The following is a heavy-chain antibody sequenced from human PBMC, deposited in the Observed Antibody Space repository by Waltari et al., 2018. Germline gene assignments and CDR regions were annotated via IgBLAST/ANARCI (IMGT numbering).Heavy chain of an antibody. D-gene: IGHD5-12*01. CDR2: INHSGST. Sequence: QVQLQQWGAGLLKPSETLSLPCAVYGGSFSGSYWSWIRQPPGKGLEWIGEINHSGSTNYNPSLKSRVTISVDTSKNQFSLKLSSVTAADTAVYYCARVRGYVHYFDYWGQGTLVTVSS. CDR3: ARVRGYVHYFDY. V-gene: IGHV4-34*01. J-gene: IGHJ4*02. CDR1: GGSFSGSY.